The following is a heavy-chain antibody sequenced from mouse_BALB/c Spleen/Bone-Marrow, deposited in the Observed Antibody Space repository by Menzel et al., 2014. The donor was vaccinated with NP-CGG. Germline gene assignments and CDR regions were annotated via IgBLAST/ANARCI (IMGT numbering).Heavy chain of an antibody. CDR1: GFDFRRYW. CDR3: ARGNYYGNLDY. D-gene: IGHD2-1*01. V-gene: IGHV4-1*02. CDR2: INPDSRTI. J-gene: IGHJ2*01. Sequence: EVKLPESGGGLVQPGGSLKLSCAASGFDFRRYWMSWVRQAPGKGLQWIGEINPDSRTINYTPSLKDKFIISRDNAKNTLYLQMSKVRSEDTALYYCARGNYYGNLDYWGQGTTLTVSS.